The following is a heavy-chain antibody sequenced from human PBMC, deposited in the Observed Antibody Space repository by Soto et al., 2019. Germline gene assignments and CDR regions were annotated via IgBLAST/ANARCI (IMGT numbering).Heavy chain of an antibody. D-gene: IGHD3-22*01. V-gene: IGHV1-18*01. CDR1: GYTFTSYG. Sequence: GESLKISCKASGYTFTSYGISWVRQAPGQGLEWMGWISAYNGNTNYAQKLQGRVTMTTDTSTSTAYMELRSLRSDDTAVYYCARETYYYDSSGYLDYWGQGTLVTVSS. CDR2: ISAYNGNT. J-gene: IGHJ4*02. CDR3: ARETYYYDSSGYLDY.